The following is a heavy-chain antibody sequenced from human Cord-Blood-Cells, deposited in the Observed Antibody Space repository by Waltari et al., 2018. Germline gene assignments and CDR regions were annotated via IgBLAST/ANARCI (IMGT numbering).Heavy chain of an antibody. CDR2: IIPIFGTA. V-gene: IGHV1-69*01. CDR3: ARGTGCGGDCSFAFDI. J-gene: IGHJ3*02. D-gene: IGHD2-21*02. Sequence: QVQLVQSGAEVTKPGSSVKVSCKASRGPFSTHAISWLRRHPGQGLEWMGGIIPIFGTANYAQKFQGRVTITADESTSTAYMELSSLRSEDTAVYYCARGTGCGGDCSFAFDIWGQGTMVTVSS. CDR1: RGPFSTHA.